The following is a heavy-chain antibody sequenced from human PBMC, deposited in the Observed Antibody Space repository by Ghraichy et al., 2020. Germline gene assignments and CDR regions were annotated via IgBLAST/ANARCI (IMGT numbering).Heavy chain of an antibody. CDR1: GGSISRSSYY. D-gene: IGHD3-10*01. CDR3: ARRSFDYFGSGSEYSFDY. J-gene: IGHJ4*02. Sequence: SETLSLTCTVSGGSISRSSYYWGWIRQPPGKGLEWIGIIYYSGSTYYKPSLKSRVTISVDTSKNQFSLKLSSVTAADTAVYYCARRSFDYFGSGSEYSFDYWGQGTLVTVSS. CDR2: IYYSGST. V-gene: IGHV4-39*01.